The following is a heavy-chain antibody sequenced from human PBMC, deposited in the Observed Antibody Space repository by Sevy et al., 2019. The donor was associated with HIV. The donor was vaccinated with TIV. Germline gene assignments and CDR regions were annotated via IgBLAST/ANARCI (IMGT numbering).Heavy chain of an antibody. J-gene: IGHJ3*02. Sequence: ASVKVSCKASGDTFSTYGLSWVRQAPGQGLEWMGGIIPIFGTPNYAQKFQGRVTIIADESASTAYMELSRLRSEDTALYYCAREGGVATTGDHDAFDIWGHGTLVTVSS. CDR3: AREGGVATTGDHDAFDI. CDR1: GDTFSTYG. CDR2: IIPIFGTP. V-gene: IGHV1-69*13. D-gene: IGHD7-27*01.